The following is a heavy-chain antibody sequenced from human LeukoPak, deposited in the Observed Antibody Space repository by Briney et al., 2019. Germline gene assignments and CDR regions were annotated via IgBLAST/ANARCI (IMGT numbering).Heavy chain of an antibody. Sequence: PSETLFLTCAVYGGSFSGYYWSWIRQPPGKGLDWIGGINHSGSTNYHPSLKSRVTISEDTSKNQFSLKLSSVTAADTAVYDGARGRGCSSTSCYGNWFDPWGQGTLVTVSS. CDR1: GGSFSGYY. J-gene: IGHJ5*02. D-gene: IGHD2-2*01. CDR2: INHSGST. V-gene: IGHV4-34*01. CDR3: ARGRGCSSTSCYGNWFDP.